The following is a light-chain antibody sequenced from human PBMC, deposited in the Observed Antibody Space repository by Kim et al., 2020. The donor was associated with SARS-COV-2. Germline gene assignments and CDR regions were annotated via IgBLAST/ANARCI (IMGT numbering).Light chain of an antibody. CDR2: DAS. V-gene: IGKV1-39*01. Sequence: DIQMTQSPSSLSASVGDRATIVCRASATISDLLNWYQQKPGKAPRLLIYDASNLQSGVPSRFSGSGSETEFTLTISSLQPEDFATYYCQQSYGFPFTFGQGTKLEI. CDR1: ATISDL. J-gene: IGKJ2*01. CDR3: QQSYGFPFT.